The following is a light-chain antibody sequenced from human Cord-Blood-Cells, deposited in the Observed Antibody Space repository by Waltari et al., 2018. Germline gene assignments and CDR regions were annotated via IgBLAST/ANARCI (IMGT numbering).Light chain of an antibody. CDR2: EVS. Sequence: QSALTQPASVSGSPGQPITTSCTGTSSDFGRYNLFSWYQQHPGKAPKLMIYEVSKRPSGVSNRFSGSKSGNTASLTISGLQAEDEADYYCCSYAGSSTWVFGGGTKLTVL. CDR3: CSYAGSSTWV. J-gene: IGLJ3*02. V-gene: IGLV2-23*02. CDR1: SSDFGRYNL.